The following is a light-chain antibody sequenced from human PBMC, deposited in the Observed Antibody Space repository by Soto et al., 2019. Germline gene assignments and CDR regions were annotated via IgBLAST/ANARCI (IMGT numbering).Light chain of an antibody. Sequence: QSALTQPASVSGSPGRSITISCTGTSSDVGAYNYVSWYQQHPGKAPKLMICDVSNRPSGVSNRFSGSKSANTASLTISGLQAEDEADYYCSSYTTSSTVVFGGGTKLTVL. CDR1: SSDVGAYNY. J-gene: IGLJ2*01. V-gene: IGLV2-14*03. CDR2: DVS. CDR3: SSYTTSSTVV.